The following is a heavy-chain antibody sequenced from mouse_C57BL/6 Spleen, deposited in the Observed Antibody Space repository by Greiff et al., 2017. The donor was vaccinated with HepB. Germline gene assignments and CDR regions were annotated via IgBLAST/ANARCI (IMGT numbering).Heavy chain of an antibody. D-gene: IGHD2-1*01. CDR1: GYTFTDYY. V-gene: IGHV1-26*01. CDR2: INPNNGGT. Sequence: EVQLQQSGPELMKPGASVKISCKASGYTFTDYYMNWVKQSHGKSLEWIGDINPNNGGTSYNQKFKGKATLTVDKSSSTAYMELRSLTSEDSAVYYCAREGGNFLFDYWGQGTTLTVSS. CDR3: AREGGNFLFDY. J-gene: IGHJ2*01.